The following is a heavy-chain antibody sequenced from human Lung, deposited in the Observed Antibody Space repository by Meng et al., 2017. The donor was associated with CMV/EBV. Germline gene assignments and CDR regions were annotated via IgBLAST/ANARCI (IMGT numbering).Heavy chain of an antibody. CDR3: TASIIAAGTVDL. CDR1: GFAFKDYG. V-gene: IGHV3-33*01. CDR2: IWSNGINK. Sequence: SCAASGFAFKDYGVHWARQAPGKGPEWVAVIWSNGINKYYKASVKGRFTISRDNSKYTLFLQMNSLTAADTAVYYCTASIIAAGTVDLWGQGTLVTVSS. J-gene: IGHJ4*02. D-gene: IGHD6-6*01.